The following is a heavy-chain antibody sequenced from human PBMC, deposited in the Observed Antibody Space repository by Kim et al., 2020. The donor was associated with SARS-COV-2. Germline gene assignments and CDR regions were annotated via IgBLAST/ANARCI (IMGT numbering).Heavy chain of an antibody. V-gene: IGHV3-30*04. J-gene: IGHJ6*02. CDR1: GFTFSSYA. CDR2: ISYDGSNK. Sequence: GGSLRLSCAASGFTFSSYAMHWVRQAPGKGLEWVAVISYDGSNKYYVDSVKGRFTISRDNSKNTLYLQMNSLRAEDTAVYYCAGSYYDFWSGYYRVDHYYYYYGMGVWGQGTTVTVSS. CDR3: AGSYYDFWSGYYRVDHYYYYYGMGV. D-gene: IGHD3-3*01.